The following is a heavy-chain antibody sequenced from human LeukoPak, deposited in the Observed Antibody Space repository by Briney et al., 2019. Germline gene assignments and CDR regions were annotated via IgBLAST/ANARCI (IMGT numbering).Heavy chain of an antibody. D-gene: IGHD1-26*01. J-gene: IGHJ4*02. CDR3: AKARMDSGSLGPLDY. Sequence: PGGSLRLSCAASGFTFSSYAMSWVRQAPGKGLDWVSAISGSGGSTYYADSVKGRFTISRDNSKNTLYLQMNSLRAEDTAVYYCAKARMDSGSLGPLDYWGQGTPVTVSS. CDR1: GFTFSSYA. CDR2: ISGSGGST. V-gene: IGHV3-23*01.